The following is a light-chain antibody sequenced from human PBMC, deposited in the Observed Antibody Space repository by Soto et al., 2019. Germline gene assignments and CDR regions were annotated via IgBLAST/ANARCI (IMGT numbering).Light chain of an antibody. CDR3: QRRSNWPLT. V-gene: IGKV3-11*01. CDR2: DAS. J-gene: IGKJ4*01. CDR1: QSVSSY. Sequence: EIVLTESPVTLSLSPGVRATLSCRASQSVSSYLAWYQQKPGQAPRLLLDDASNRAAGIPARFSGSGSGTDFTLPISSLEPEDSALYYYQRRSNWPLTFGGGTKVYIK.